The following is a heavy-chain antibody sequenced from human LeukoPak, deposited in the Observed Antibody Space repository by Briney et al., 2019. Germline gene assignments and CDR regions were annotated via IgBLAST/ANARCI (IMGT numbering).Heavy chain of an antibody. D-gene: IGHD1-14*01. CDR2: IILNNGAT. CDR1: GFTFTDYY. V-gene: IGHV1-2*06. CDR3: ATDGGNHNFDY. J-gene: IGHJ4*02. Sequence: ASVKVSCKASGFTFTDYYLHWVRQAPGQGLEWMGRIILNNGATNYAQKFQGRVTLTRDTSISTAYMELSGQTSDDTAVYYCATDGGNHNFDYWGRGTLVTVSS.